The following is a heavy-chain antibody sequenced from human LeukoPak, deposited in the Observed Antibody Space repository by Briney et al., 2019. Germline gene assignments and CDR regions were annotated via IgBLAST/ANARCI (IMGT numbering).Heavy chain of an antibody. J-gene: IGHJ4*02. D-gene: IGHD6-19*01. CDR2: ISGSGGST. CDR1: GFTFSSYA. V-gene: IGHV3-23*01. Sequence: PGGPLRISCAASGFTFSSYAMSWVRQAPGKGLEWVSAISGSGGSTYYADSVKGRFTISRDNAKNSLYLQMNSLRAEDTAVYYCARDLKAVAGTGDWGQGTLVTVSS. CDR3: ARDLKAVAGTGD.